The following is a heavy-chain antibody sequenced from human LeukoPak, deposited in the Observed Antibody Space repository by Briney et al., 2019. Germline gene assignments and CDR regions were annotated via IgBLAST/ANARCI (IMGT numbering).Heavy chain of an antibody. Sequence: ASVKVSSTASVYSFTDYYMHWVRQAPGQGLESMGWINPDSGGTNYPQKFQGRVTMTRDTSISTAYMELSRLRSDDTAVYYCARGGHYYSYAMDVWSKGTTVTVSS. V-gene: IGHV1-2*02. CDR2: INPDSGGT. CDR3: ARGGHYYSYAMDV. J-gene: IGHJ6*04. CDR1: VYSFTDYY.